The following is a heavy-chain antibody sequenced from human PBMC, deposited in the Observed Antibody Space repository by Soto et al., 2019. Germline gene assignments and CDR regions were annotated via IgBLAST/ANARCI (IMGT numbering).Heavy chain of an antibody. J-gene: IGHJ6*02. CDR3: AKDMRGGSSSSRYYYGMDV. CDR1: GFTFDDYA. V-gene: IGHV3-9*01. D-gene: IGHD6-13*01. CDR2: ISWNSGTI. Sequence: PVGSLRLSCAASGFTFDDYAMHWARQAPGKGLEWVSGISWNSGTIVYADSVKGRFTISRDNAKNSLYLQMNSLRGEDTALYYCAKDMRGGSSSSRYYYGMDVWGQGTTVTVSS.